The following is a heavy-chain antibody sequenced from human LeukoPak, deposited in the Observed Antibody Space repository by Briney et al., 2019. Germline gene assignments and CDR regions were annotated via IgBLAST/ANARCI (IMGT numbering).Heavy chain of an antibody. CDR3: ARDEGSAGIAAPASGY. CDR2: ISSSSSYI. J-gene: IGHJ4*02. V-gene: IGHV3-21*01. Sequence: GGSLRPSCAASGFTFSSYSMNWVRQAPGKGLEWVSSISSSSSYIYYADSVKGRFTVSRDNAKNSLYLQMNSLRAEDTAVYFCARDEGSAGIAAPASGYWGQGTLVTVSS. D-gene: IGHD6-13*01. CDR1: GFTFSSYS.